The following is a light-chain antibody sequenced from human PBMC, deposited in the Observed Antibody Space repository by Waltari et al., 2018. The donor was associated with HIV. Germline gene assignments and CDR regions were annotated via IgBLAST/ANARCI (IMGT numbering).Light chain of an antibody. CDR2: GKS. J-gene: IGLJ1*01. Sequence: QSVLTQPPSVSGAPGQRVTISCTGSNPHIGSVYDVPWYPQVQGTVPKLIIYGKSNRLSGGPDRISGSKAGSYASLAISGRQADDEADYYCQSYDSSLSGFIFGTGTRVIVL. CDR3: QSYDSSLSGFI. CDR1: NPHIGSVYD. V-gene: IGLV1-40*01.